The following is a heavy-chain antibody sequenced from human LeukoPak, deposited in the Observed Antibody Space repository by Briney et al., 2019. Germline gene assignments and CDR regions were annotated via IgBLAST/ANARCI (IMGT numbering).Heavy chain of an antibody. CDR2: ISSSSSPI. CDR3: ARDPNSSDCFED. D-gene: IGHD6-19*01. J-gene: IGHJ4*02. CDR1: EFTFSRYN. Sequence: PGGSLRLSCAASEFTFSRYNMHWVRQAPEKGLEWISYISSSSSPIYYADSVKGRFTISRDNAKNSLYLQMNSLRDEDTAVYYCARDPNSSDCFEDWGQGTLVTVSS. V-gene: IGHV3-48*02.